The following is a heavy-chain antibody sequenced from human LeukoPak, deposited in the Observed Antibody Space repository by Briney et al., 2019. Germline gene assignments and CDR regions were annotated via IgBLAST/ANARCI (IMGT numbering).Heavy chain of an antibody. CDR1: GGSFSGYY. V-gene: IGHV4-34*01. Sequence: SETLSLTCAVYGGSFSGYYWSWIRQPPGKGLEWIGEINHSGSTYYNPSLKSRVTVSVDTSKNQFSLKLSSVTAADTAVYYCARLGDSYATDYWGQGTLVTVSS. D-gene: IGHD5-18*01. CDR3: ARLGDSYATDY. J-gene: IGHJ4*02. CDR2: INHSGST.